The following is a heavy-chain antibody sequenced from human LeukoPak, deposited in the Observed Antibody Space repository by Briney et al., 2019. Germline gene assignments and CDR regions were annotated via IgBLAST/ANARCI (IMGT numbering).Heavy chain of an antibody. CDR1: GFTFSSYA. Sequence: GGSLRLSCAASGFTFSSYAMHWVRQAPGKGLEWVAVISYDGSNKYYADSVKGRFTISRDNSKNTLYLQMNSLRAEDTAVYYCAREDTLWGDSSGQWAFDIRGQGTMVTVSS. D-gene: IGHD3-22*01. J-gene: IGHJ3*02. V-gene: IGHV3-30*04. CDR2: ISYDGSNK. CDR3: AREDTLWGDSSGQWAFDI.